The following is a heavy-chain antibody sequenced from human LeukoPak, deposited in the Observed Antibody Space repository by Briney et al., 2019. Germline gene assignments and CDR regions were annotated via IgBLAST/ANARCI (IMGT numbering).Heavy chain of an antibody. V-gene: IGHV3-7*01. CDR1: GFTFSSYW. CDR3: AREPKEDYFDY. CDR2: IKQDGSEK. J-gene: IGHJ4*02. Sequence: SGGSLRLSCAASGFTFSSYWMSWVRQAPGKGLEWVANIKQDGSEKYYVDSVKGRFTISRDNAKNSLHLQMNSLRAEDTAVYYCAREPKEDYFDYWGQGTLVTVSS.